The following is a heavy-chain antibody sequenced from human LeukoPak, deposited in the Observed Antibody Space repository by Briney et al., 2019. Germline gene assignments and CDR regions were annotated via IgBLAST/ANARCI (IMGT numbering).Heavy chain of an antibody. V-gene: IGHV3-23*01. CDR3: AKGRVDFDY. J-gene: IGHJ4*02. CDR1: GFTFSNYA. D-gene: IGHD5/OR15-5a*01. Sequence: PGGSLRLSCAVSGFTFSNYAMNWVRQAPGKGLEWVSTIGVSGGSTYYADSVKGRFTISRDNSKNTLYLQMNSLRAEDTAVYYCAKGRVDFDYWGQGTLVTVSS. CDR2: IGVSGGST.